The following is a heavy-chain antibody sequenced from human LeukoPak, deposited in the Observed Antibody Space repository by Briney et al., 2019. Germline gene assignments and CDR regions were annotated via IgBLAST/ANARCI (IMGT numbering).Heavy chain of an antibody. V-gene: IGHV3-23*01. J-gene: IGHJ4*02. CDR2: VSRNGDST. D-gene: IGHD6-19*01. Sequence: HSGGSLRLSCAASGFTFSSFAMTWVRQDPGKGLEWVSAVSRNGDSTHYADSVKGRFTISRDNSKNTLYLQMNSLRAEDTALYYCAKDLIAVGDGYYFDYWGQGTLVTVSS. CDR3: AKDLIAVGDGYYFDY. CDR1: GFTFSSFA.